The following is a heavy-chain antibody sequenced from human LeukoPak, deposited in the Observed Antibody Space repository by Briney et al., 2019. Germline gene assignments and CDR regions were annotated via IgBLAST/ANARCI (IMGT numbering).Heavy chain of an antibody. J-gene: IGHJ5*02. V-gene: IGHV4-4*02. D-gene: IGHD6-19*01. CDR2: IYHSGST. Sequence: SETLSLTCAVSGGSIGSGNWWSWVRQPPRKGLEWIGEIYHSGSTNYNSSLKSRVTISIDKSKNQFSLKLSSVTTADTAMYYCARGGTTVAGTFWFDPWGQGTLVTVSS. CDR1: GGSIGSGNW. CDR3: ARGGTTVAGTFWFDP.